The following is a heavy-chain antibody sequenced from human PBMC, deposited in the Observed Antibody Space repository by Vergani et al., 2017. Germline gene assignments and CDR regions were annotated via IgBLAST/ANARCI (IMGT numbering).Heavy chain of an antibody. V-gene: IGHV1-2*02. CDR1: GNTFTGYY. CDR3: ARDPYCSGGSCNDY. Sequence: QVQLVQSGAEVKKPGASVKVSCKASGNTFTGYYMHWVRQAPGQGLEWMGWINPNSGGTNYAQKFQGRVTMTRDTSLSTAYMELSRLRSDDTAVYYCARDPYCSGGSCNDYWGQGTLVTVSS. CDR2: INPNSGGT. J-gene: IGHJ4*02. D-gene: IGHD2-15*01.